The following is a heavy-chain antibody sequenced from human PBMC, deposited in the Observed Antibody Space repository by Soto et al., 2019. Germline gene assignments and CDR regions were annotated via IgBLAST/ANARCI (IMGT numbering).Heavy chain of an antibody. CDR2: IKHSGST. V-gene: IGHV4-34*01. Sequence: QVQLQQWGAGLLKPSETLSLTCAVYGGSFSGYYWSWIRQPPGKGLEWIGEIKHSGSTNYNPSLKSRVTISVDTSKNQFSLKLSSVTAADTAVYYCARAGIAVAGPDPQYYFDYWGQGTLVTVSS. CDR3: ARAGIAVAGPDPQYYFDY. CDR1: GGSFSGYY. J-gene: IGHJ4*02. D-gene: IGHD6-19*01.